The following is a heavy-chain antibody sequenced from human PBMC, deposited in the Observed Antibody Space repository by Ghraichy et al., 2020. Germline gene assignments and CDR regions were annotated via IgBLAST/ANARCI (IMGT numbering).Heavy chain of an antibody. CDR3: AKGDGSGSYFFDF. CDR1: GFTFNTCA. V-gene: IGHV3-23*01. J-gene: IGHJ4*02. CDR2: ISGSGETP. D-gene: IGHD3-10*01. Sequence: GGSLRLSCAASGFTFNTCAMAWVRQAPGKGLEWVSAISGSGETPYYADSVKGRFSISRDNSQNTLYLHMNSLRPDDTAEYYCAKGDGSGSYFFDFWGQGTLVTVAS.